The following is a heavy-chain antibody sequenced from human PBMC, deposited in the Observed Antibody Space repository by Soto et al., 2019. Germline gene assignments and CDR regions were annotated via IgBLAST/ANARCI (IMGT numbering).Heavy chain of an antibody. V-gene: IGHV4-59*08. Sequence: QVQLQESGPGLVKPSETLSLTCTVSGGSISSYYWSWIRQPPGKGLEWIGYIYYSGSTNYNPSLKSRVTISVDTSKNQFSLKLSSVTAADTPVYYCARHHDSWGQGTLVTVSS. CDR3: ARHHDS. CDR1: GGSISSYY. J-gene: IGHJ4*02. CDR2: IYYSGST.